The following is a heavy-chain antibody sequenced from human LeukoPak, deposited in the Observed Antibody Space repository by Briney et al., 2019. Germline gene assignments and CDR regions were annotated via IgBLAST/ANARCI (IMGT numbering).Heavy chain of an antibody. V-gene: IGHV4-61*01. J-gene: IGHJ4*02. CDR3: ARDDGSFDY. CDR1: GGSVSSGSYY. D-gene: IGHD3-10*01. CDR2: IYYSGST. Sequence: SETLSLTCTVSGGSVSSGSYYWSWIRQPPGKGLEWIGYIYYSGSTNYNPSLKSRVTISVDTSKNQFSLKLSSVTAADTAVYYCARDDGSFDYWGQGTLVTVSS.